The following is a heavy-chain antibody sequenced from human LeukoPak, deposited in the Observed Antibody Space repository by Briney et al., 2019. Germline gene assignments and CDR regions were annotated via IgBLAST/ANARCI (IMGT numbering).Heavy chain of an antibody. CDR3: AKDYGDYIRYYYYYGMDV. Sequence: GSVKVSCKASGYTFTSYGISWVRQAPEQGLEWMGWISAYNGNTNYAQKLQGRATITTDTSTSTAYMELRSLRSDDTAVYYCAKDYGDYIRYYYYYGMDVWGQGPTVTVSS. CDR2: ISAYNGNT. CDR1: GYTFTSYG. V-gene: IGHV1-18*01. D-gene: IGHD4-17*01. J-gene: IGHJ6*01.